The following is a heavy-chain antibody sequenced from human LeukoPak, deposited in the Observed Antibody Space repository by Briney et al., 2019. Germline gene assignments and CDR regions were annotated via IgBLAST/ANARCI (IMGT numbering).Heavy chain of an antibody. CDR1: GFTFSSYS. CDR2: ISSSISHI. Sequence: GRSLRLSCAPSGFTFSSYSMNWVRQAPGKGLEWVSSISSSISHIYYADSVKGRFTISRDNAKNSLYLQVNSLRAEDTAVYYCATSDCGDYPAFDYWGQGTLVTVSS. D-gene: IGHD4-17*01. V-gene: IGHV3-21*01. CDR3: ATSDCGDYPAFDY. J-gene: IGHJ4*02.